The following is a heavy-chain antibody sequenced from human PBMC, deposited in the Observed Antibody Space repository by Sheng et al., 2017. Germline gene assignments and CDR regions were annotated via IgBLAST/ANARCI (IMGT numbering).Heavy chain of an antibody. CDR2: ISYDGSTE. CDR1: GFTFSNYG. V-gene: IGHV3-30*18. J-gene: IGHJ4*02. D-gene: IGHD6-19*01. Sequence: QVQLVESGGGVVQPGRSLRLSCAASGFTFSNYGMHWVRQAPGKGLEWVAVISYDGSTEYYADSVKGRFTISRDNSKNTLYLQMNSLRGEDTAVYYCANRLAVAAPRGATWGQGSRGPPSP. CDR3: ANRLAVAAPRGAT.